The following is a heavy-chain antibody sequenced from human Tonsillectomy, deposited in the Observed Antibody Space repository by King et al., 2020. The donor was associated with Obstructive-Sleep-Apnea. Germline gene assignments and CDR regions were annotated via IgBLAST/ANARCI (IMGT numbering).Heavy chain of an antibody. Sequence: VQLQESGPGLVKPSETLSLTCTVSGGSVSSGSYYWSWIRQPPGKGLGWIGYIYYSGSTNYNPSLKSRVTISVDTSKNQFSLKLRSLTAADTAVYYCAKVAYSYGPSFDYWGQGTLVTVSS. CDR3: AKVAYSYGPSFDY. CDR2: IYYSGST. CDR1: GGSVSSGSYY. V-gene: IGHV4-61*01. D-gene: IGHD5-18*01. J-gene: IGHJ4*02.